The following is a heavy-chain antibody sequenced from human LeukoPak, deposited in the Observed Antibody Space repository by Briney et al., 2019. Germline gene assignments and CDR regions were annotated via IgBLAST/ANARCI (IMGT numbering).Heavy chain of an antibody. Sequence: GGSLRLSCAASGFTFSNYAMHWVRQAPGKGLERVAVISYDGSNKYYADSVKGRFTISRDNSKNTLYLQMNSLRAEDTAVYYCARDRLYGMDVWGQGTTVTVSS. J-gene: IGHJ6*02. D-gene: IGHD6-6*01. CDR3: ARDRLYGMDV. CDR2: ISYDGSNK. CDR1: GFTFSNYA. V-gene: IGHV3-30*04.